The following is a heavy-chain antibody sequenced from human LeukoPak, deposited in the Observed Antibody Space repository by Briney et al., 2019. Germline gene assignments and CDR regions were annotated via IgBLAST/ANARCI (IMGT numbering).Heavy chain of an antibody. CDR1: GYTFSSYS. Sequence: GGSLRLSCLASGYTFSSYSINWVRQAPGKGLEWVSSISVRSNYIYYADSARGRFRISRDDARDSLFLEMNSLRAEGTAVYYCVRLRRNSDTSGFYYYYDFWGQGTLVTVSS. D-gene: IGHD3-22*01. CDR3: VRLRRNSDTSGFYYYYDF. J-gene: IGHJ4*02. V-gene: IGHV3-21*01. CDR2: ISVRSNYI.